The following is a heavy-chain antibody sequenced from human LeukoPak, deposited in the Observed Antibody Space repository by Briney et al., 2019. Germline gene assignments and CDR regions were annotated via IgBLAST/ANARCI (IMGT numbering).Heavy chain of an antibody. D-gene: IGHD6-13*01. V-gene: IGHV1-2*02. CDR3: ARDRSSRLDVYFDY. CDR1: GYTFTGYY. J-gene: IGHJ4*02. Sequence: ASVKVSCKASGYTFTGYYMHWVRQAPGQGLEWMGWINPNSGGTNYAQEFQGRVTMTRDTSVSTAYMELSRLRSDDTAVYYCARDRSSRLDVYFDYWGQGTLVTVSS. CDR2: INPNSGGT.